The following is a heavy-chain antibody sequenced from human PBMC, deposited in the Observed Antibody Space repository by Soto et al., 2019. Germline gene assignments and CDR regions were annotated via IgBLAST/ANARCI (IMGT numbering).Heavy chain of an antibody. Sequence: ASVKVSCKASGYTFTGYYMHWVRQAPGQGLEWMVWINPNSGGTNYAQKFQGRVTMTRDTSISTAYMELSRLRSDDTAVYYCASAGAGLSFSSYYYHGMDVWGQGTTVTVSS. D-gene: IGHD1-26*01. V-gene: IGHV1-2*02. CDR1: GYTFTGYY. J-gene: IGHJ6*02. CDR3: ASAGAGLSFSSYYYHGMDV. CDR2: INPNSGGT.